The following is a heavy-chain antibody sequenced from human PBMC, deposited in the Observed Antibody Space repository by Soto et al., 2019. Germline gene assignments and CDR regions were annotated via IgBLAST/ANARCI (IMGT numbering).Heavy chain of an antibody. D-gene: IGHD6-13*01. Sequence: SETRSLTCTVSGGSISSSSYYWGWIRQPPGKGLEWIGSIYYSGSTYYNPSLKSRVTISVDTSKNQFSLKLSSVTAADTAVYYCARLPQQLVRGYYYYGMDVWGQGTTVTVSS. CDR3: ARLPQQLVRGYYYYGMDV. CDR1: GGSISSSSYY. V-gene: IGHV4-39*01. CDR2: IYYSGST. J-gene: IGHJ6*02.